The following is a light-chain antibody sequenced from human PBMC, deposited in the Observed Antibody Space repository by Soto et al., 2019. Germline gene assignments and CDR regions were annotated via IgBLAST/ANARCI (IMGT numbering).Light chain of an antibody. V-gene: IGKV1-5*01. J-gene: IGKJ2*01. CDR3: QQYITYSPYT. CDR2: DAS. CDR1: QSVSVW. Sequence: DIQMTQSPSTLSASVGDRVTITCRASQSVSVWLAWYQQKPGNAPKLLISDASSLQRGVPSRFSGSGSGTDFTLIISSLQPDDFATYYCQQYITYSPYTFGQGTKVEIK.